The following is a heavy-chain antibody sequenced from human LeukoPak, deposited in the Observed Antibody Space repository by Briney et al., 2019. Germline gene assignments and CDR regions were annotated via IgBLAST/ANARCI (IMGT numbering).Heavy chain of an antibody. D-gene: IGHD2/OR15-2a*01. CDR2: INTDGSST. J-gene: IGHJ4*02. V-gene: IGHV3-74*01. CDR3: VSNTFDY. Sequence: PGESLRLSCAASGFTFSSYWMHWVRQAPGKGPVWVSRINTDGSSTSYADSVKGRFTISRDNAKNTLYLQMNSLRAEDTAVYYCVSNTFDYWGQGTLVSVSS. CDR1: GFTFSSYW.